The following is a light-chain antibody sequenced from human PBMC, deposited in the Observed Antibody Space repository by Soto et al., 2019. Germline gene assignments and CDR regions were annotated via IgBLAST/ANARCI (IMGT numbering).Light chain of an antibody. CDR3: PQYDNPPIP. V-gene: IGKV3-20*01. CDR1: QSVSRSY. CDR2: GAS. J-gene: IGKJ5*01. Sequence: IGVSPSLAAVSLSPGDRATLSWSASQSVSRSYLGWYQQKPGQAPRLLMYGASIRATGIPDRFSGTGSETDFTLTISRLEPEDFAVYYSPQYDNPPIPSGQGTRLAIK.